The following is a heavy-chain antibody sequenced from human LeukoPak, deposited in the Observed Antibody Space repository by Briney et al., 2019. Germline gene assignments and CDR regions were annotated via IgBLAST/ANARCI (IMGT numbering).Heavy chain of an antibody. V-gene: IGHV4-4*02. Sequence: SGTLSLTCAVSGDSISTKHWWSWVRQPPGKGLEWIGEVYHSGSTNYNPSLKSRVTISVDKSKNLFSLKLTSVTAADTAMYYCASARWDSWGQGTLVTVSS. CDR1: GDSISTKHW. CDR3: ASARWDS. D-gene: IGHD5-24*01. J-gene: IGHJ4*02. CDR2: VYHSGST.